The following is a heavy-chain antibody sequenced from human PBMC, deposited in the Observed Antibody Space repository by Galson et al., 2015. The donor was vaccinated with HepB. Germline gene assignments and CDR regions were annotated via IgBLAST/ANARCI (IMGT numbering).Heavy chain of an antibody. CDR3: ASMSSPYYYYGMDV. Sequence: SLRLSCAASGFTFSRYWMHWVRQAPGKGLEWLSYISSSSSTIYYADSMQGRFTISRDNAKNSLYLQMNSLRAEDTAVYYCASMSSPYYYYGMDVWGQGTTATVSS. J-gene: IGHJ6*02. D-gene: IGHD3-10*01. CDR1: GFTFSRYW. V-gene: IGHV3-48*04. CDR2: ISSSSSTI.